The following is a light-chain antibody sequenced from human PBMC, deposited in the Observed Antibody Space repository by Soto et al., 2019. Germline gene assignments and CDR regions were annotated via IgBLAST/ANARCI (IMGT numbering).Light chain of an antibody. CDR2: SNN. CDR3: AAWDDSLNGPNVV. CDR1: SSNIGSNT. V-gene: IGLV1-44*01. Sequence: QLVLTQPPSASGTPGQRVTISCSGSSSNIGSNTVNWYQQLPGTAPKLLIYSNNQRPSWVPDRFSGSKSGTSASLAISGLQSEDEADYYCAAWDDSLNGPNVVFGGGTKLTVL. J-gene: IGLJ2*01.